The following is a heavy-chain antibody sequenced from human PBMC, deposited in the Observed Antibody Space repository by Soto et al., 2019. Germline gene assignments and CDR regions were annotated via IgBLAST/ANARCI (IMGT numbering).Heavy chain of an antibody. CDR3: AREGPTIFGVVHYYYYGMDV. CDR2: IIPIFGTA. Sequence: SVKVSCKASGGTFSSYAISWVRQAPGQGLEWMGGIIPIFGTANYAQKFQGRVTITADESTSTAYMELSSLRSEDTAVYYCAREGPTIFGVVHYYYYGMDVWGQGTTVTVSS. D-gene: IGHD3-3*01. V-gene: IGHV1-69*13. CDR1: GGTFSSYA. J-gene: IGHJ6*02.